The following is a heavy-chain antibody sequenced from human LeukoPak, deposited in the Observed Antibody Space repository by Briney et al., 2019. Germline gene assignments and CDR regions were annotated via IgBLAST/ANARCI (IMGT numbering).Heavy chain of an antibody. V-gene: IGHV4-34*01. CDR3: ARGRTLRY. CDR2: INHSGST. Sequence: SETLSLTCAVYGGSFSGYYWSWIRQPPGKGLEWVGEINHSGSTNYNTSLKSRVTISVDTSKNQFSLKLSSVTAADTAVYYCARGRTLRYWGQGTLVTVSS. D-gene: IGHD1-14*01. CDR1: GGSFSGYY. J-gene: IGHJ4*02.